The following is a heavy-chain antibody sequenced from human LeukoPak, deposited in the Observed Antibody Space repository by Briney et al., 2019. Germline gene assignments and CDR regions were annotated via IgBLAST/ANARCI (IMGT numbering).Heavy chain of an antibody. V-gene: IGHV4-59*01. Sequence: SETLSLTCTVSGGSISSYYWSWIRQPPGKGLEWIGYIYYSGSTNYNPSLKSRVTISVDTSKNQFSLKLSSVTAADTAVYYCARVEYQLLLSAFDIWGQGTMVTVSS. CDR2: IYYSGST. CDR1: GGSISSYY. D-gene: IGHD2-2*01. J-gene: IGHJ3*02. CDR3: ARVEYQLLLSAFDI.